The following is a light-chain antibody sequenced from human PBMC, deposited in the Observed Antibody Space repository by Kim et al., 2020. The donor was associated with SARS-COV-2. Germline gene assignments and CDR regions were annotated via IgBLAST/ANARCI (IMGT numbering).Light chain of an antibody. V-gene: IGKV3-20*01. CDR3: QQYATSPLT. CDR1: QSVGKNY. CDR2: DAS. Sequence: SPGARATPCSGGSQSVGKNYLAWFQPKPGQTPRLHIYDASARATGIPDSFSGSGSGTDFTLTSTRVEPEDFAVYYCQQYATSPLTFGGGTKVDIK. J-gene: IGKJ4*01.